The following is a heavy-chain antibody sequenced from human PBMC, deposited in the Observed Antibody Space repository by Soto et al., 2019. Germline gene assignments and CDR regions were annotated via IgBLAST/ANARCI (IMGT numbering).Heavy chain of an antibody. CDR1: GFSVFNTRVG. CDR3: AHIGPDYYDILTGQSINFVY. CDR2: IFSNDEK. V-gene: IGHV2-26*01. J-gene: IGHJ4*02. Sequence: QVTLKESGPMLVRPTETLTLACTVSGFSVFNTRVGVTWIRQPPGKALEWLAHIFSNDEKSYNITLKTRLTISKDTSKSQVVLTMTNVDPGDTATYFCAHIGPDYYDILTGQSINFVYWGQGTLVTVSS. D-gene: IGHD3-9*01.